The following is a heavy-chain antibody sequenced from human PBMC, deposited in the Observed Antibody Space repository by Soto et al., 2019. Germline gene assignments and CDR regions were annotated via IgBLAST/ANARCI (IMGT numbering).Heavy chain of an antibody. V-gene: IGHV1-8*01. CDR2: MNPNSGNT. Sequence: ASVKVSCKASGYTFTSYDINWVRQATGQGLEWMGWMNPNSGNTGYAQKFQGRVTMTRNTSISTAYMELSSLRSEDTAVYYCARGARSSSWYKGGNWFDPWGKGTRVNVS. D-gene: IGHD6-13*01. J-gene: IGHJ5*02. CDR1: GYTFTSYD. CDR3: ARGARSSSWYKGGNWFDP.